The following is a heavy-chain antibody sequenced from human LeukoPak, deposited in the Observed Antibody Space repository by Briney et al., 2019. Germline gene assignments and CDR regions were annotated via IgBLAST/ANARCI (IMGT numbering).Heavy chain of an antibody. CDR2: FDPEDGET. V-gene: IGHV1-24*01. J-gene: IGHJ6*03. CDR1: GYTFTDYY. CDR3: ATGRRPYYYYYYMDV. Sequence: GASVKVSCKVSGYTFTDYYMHWVQQAPGKGLEWMGGFDPEDGETIYAQKFQGRVTMTEDTSTDTAYMELSSLRSEDTAVYYCATGRRPYYYYYYMDVWGKGTTVTVSS.